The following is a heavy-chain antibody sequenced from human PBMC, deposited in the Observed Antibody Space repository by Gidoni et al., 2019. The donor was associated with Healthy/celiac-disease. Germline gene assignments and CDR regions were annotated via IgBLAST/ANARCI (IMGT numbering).Heavy chain of an antibody. J-gene: IGHJ4*02. Sequence: QVQLQESGPGLLKPSETLSLTCTVSGGSISSYYWSWIRQPPGKGLEWIGYIYYSGSTNYNPSLKSRVTISVDTSKNQFSLKLSSVTAADTAVYYCAGKEIIVDYWGQGTLVTVSS. CDR2: IYYSGST. D-gene: IGHD3-16*02. CDR1: GGSISSYY. CDR3: AGKEIIVDY. V-gene: IGHV4-59*01.